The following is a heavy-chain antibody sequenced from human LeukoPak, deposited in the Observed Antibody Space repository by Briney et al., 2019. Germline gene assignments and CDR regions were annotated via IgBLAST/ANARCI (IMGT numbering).Heavy chain of an antibody. V-gene: IGHV3-21*01. CDR2: ISSSSSYI. CDR1: GFTFSSYS. Sequence: GGSLRLSCAASGFTFSSYSINWVRQAPGKGLEWVSSISSSSSYIYYADSVKGRFTISRDNAKNSLYLQMNSLRAEDTAVYYCARGGGTYGMDVWGQGTTVTVSS. CDR3: ARGGGTYGMDV. J-gene: IGHJ6*02. D-gene: IGHD4-23*01.